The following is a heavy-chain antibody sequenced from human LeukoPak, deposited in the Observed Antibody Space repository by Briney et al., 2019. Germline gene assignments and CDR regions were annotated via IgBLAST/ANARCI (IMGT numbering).Heavy chain of an antibody. CDR2: INPNSGGT. Sequence: ASVKVSCKASGYTFTGYYMHWVRQAPGQGLEWMGWINPNSGGTNYAQKFQGRVTMTRDTPISTAYMELSRLRSDDTAVYYCARGGYCSSTSCYADFDYWGQGTLVTVSS. V-gene: IGHV1-2*02. CDR1: GYTFTGYY. CDR3: ARGGYCSSTSCYADFDY. D-gene: IGHD2-2*01. J-gene: IGHJ4*02.